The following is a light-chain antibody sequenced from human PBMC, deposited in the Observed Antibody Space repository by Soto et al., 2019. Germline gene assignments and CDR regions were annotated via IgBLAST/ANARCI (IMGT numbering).Light chain of an antibody. CDR1: SSNIGNNY. J-gene: IGLJ2*01. CDR3: GTWDSSLSAGV. CDR2: DNN. Sequence: QSVLTQPPSVSAAPGQKVTISCSGISSNIGNNYVSWYQQLPGTAPKLLIYDNNKRPSGITDRFSGSKSGTSATLGITGLQTGDEADYYCGTWDSSLSAGVFGGGTKLTVL. V-gene: IGLV1-51*01.